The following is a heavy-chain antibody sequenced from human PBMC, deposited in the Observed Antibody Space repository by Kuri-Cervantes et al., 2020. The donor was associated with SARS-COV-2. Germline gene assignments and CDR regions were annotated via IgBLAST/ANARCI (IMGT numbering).Heavy chain of an antibody. J-gene: IGHJ4*02. D-gene: IGHD6-19*01. V-gene: IGHV3-30*14. Sequence: GGSLRLSCEASGFIFSDYAMDWVRQAPGKGLEWVAIISFDGRNTKFADSVKGRFSISRDNSKNVVYLQMSSLRIEDTAEYFCARDPWRADISDWKRPFDYWGRGTLVTVSS. CDR2: ISFDGRNT. CDR1: GFIFSDYA. CDR3: ARDPWRADISDWKRPFDY.